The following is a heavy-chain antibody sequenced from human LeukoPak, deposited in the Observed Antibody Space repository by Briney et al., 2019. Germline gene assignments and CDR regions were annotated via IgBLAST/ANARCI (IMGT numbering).Heavy chain of an antibody. Sequence: GSLRLSCAASGFTFSNFAMHWVRQAPGKGLEWVAFIPYDRSDTYYAGSVKGRFTISRDNSKNTLYLQMNSLRPEDSAIYYCAKDRSWSWDYWGQGTLVTVSS. J-gene: IGHJ4*02. V-gene: IGHV3-30*02. CDR3: AKDRSWSWDY. D-gene: IGHD6-13*01. CDR1: GFTFSNFA. CDR2: IPYDRSDT.